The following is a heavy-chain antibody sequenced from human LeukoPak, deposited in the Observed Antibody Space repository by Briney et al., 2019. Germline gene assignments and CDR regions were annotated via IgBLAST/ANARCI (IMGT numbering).Heavy chain of an antibody. CDR1: GYTFTGYY. J-gene: IGHJ4*02. CDR3: ATDSRSSSSLLPLTSDY. V-gene: IGHV1-2*02. Sequence: ASVKVSCKASGYTFTGYYMHWVRQAPGQGLEWMGWINPNSGGTNYAQKFQGRVTMTRDTSISTAYMELSSLRSEDTAVYYCATDSRSSSSLLPLTSDYWGQGTLVTVSS. CDR2: INPNSGGT. D-gene: IGHD6-6*01.